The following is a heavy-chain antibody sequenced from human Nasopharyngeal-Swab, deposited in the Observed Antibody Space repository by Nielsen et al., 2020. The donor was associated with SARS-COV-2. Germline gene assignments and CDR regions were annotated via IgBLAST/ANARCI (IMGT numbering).Heavy chain of an antibody. V-gene: IGHV4-39*01. CDR1: GGSISSSSYY. CDR2: IYYSGST. J-gene: IGHJ3*02. D-gene: IGHD3-9*01. CDR3: ARDYYDILTGYYRIDAFDI. Sequence: GSLRLSCTVSGGSISSSSYYWGWIRQPPGKGLEWIGSIYYSGSTYYNPSLKSRVTISVDTSKNQFSLKLSSVTAADTAVYYCARDYYDILTGYYRIDAFDIWGQGTMVTVSS.